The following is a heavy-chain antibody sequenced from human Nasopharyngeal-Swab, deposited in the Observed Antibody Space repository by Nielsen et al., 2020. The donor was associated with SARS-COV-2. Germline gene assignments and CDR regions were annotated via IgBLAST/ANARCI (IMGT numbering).Heavy chain of an antibody. V-gene: IGHV4-34*01. CDR2: INHSGST. CDR3: ARAHSEVVPAVLGLQFFYYYYMDV. J-gene: IGHJ6*03. Sequence: SETLSLTCAVYGGSFSGYYWSWIRQPPGTGLEWIGEINHSGSTNYNTSLKSRVTISVDTSKNQFSLKLSSVTAADTAVYYCARAHSEVVPAVLGLQFFYYYYMDVWGKGTTVTVSS. CDR1: GGSFSGYY. D-gene: IGHD2-2*01.